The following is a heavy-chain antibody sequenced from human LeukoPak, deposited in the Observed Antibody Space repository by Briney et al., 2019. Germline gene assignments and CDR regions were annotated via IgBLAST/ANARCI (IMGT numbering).Heavy chain of an antibody. CDR3: ATWTGITPY. J-gene: IGHJ4*02. V-gene: IGHV4-59*01. CDR1: GGSITDYY. D-gene: IGHD1-20*01. CDR2: IYYSGST. Sequence: SETLSLTCTVSGGSITDYYWSWIRQPPGKGLEWIGYIYYSGSTNYNPSLKSRVTISIDTPKNQFSLKLSSVTAADTAVYYCATWTGITPYWGQGTLVTVSS.